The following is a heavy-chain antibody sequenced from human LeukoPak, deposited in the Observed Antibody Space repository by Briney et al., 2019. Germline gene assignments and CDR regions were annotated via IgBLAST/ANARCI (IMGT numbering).Heavy chain of an antibody. CDR2: ITRSSYI. J-gene: IGHJ3*02. Sequence: GGSLRLSCAASGFPFSSYAMNWVRQAPGKGLEWVSSITRSSYIYYADSVKGRFTISRDNAKNSLYLQMNSLRAEDTAVYYCAGYASSGRRDALDIWGQGTMVTVSS. CDR3: AGYASSGRRDALDI. CDR1: GFPFSSYA. V-gene: IGHV3-21*01. D-gene: IGHD3-22*01.